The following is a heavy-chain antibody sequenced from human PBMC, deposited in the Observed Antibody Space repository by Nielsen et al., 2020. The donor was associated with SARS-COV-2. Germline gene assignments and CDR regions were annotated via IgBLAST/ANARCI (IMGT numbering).Heavy chain of an antibody. Sequence: GSLRLSCAASGFTFSSYAMHWVRQAPGKGLEWVAVISYDGSNKYYADSVKGRFTISRDNSKNTLYLQMNSLRAEDTAVYYCARAQSGSYFRDAFDIWGQGTMVTVSS. D-gene: IGHD1-26*01. CDR2: ISYDGSNK. CDR3: ARAQSGSYFRDAFDI. J-gene: IGHJ3*02. CDR1: GFTFSSYA. V-gene: IGHV3-30*04.